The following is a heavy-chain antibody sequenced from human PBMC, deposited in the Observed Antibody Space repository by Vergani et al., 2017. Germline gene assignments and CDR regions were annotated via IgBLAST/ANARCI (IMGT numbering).Heavy chain of an antibody. CDR2: ISATGDENT. CDR3: ARDELRDAFDL. CDR1: GLPVSGFAFNTYA. D-gene: IGHD2-21*01. V-gene: IGHV3-23*04. J-gene: IGHJ3*01. Sequence: RLVQSGGGLAHPGGSLRLSCAASGLPVSGFAFNTYAMIWVRQAPGKGLEWVSGISATGDENTDYADSVKGRFTISRDNSKSTLFLQMNGLTSEDTAIYYCARDELRDAFDLWGQGTLVIVSS.